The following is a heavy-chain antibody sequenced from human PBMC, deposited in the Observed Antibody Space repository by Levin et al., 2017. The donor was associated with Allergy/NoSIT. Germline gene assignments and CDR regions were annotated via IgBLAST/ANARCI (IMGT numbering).Heavy chain of an antibody. Sequence: GESLKISCAASGFDFSTQGMHWVRQAPGKGLEWLAVISHDGNNQYKADSVKGRFTISRDNSKNTLYLQMTSLRNDDTAVYYCASVDSSRGYWGQGTLVTFSS. V-gene: IGHV3-30*03. CDR2: ISHDGNNQ. D-gene: IGHD3-22*01. CDR1: GFDFSTQG. CDR3: ASVDSSRGY. J-gene: IGHJ1*01.